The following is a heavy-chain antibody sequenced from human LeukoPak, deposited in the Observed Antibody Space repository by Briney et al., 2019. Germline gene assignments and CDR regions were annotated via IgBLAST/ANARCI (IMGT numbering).Heavy chain of an antibody. D-gene: IGHD2-2*01. CDR1: GYTFTGYY. CDR3: ARGCSSTSCYFAVGNY. Sequence: ASVKVSCKASGYTFTGYYIHWVRQAPGHGLEWMGWINPDSGGTNYAQNFQGRVTMTRDTSISTAYMELSRLRSDDTAVYYCARGCSSTSCYFAVGNYWGQGTLVTVSS. V-gene: IGHV1-2*02. J-gene: IGHJ4*02. CDR2: INPDSGGT.